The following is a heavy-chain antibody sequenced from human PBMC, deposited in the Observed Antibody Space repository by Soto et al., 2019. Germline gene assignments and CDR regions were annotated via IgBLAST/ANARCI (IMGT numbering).Heavy chain of an antibody. CDR1: GYTFTSYA. CDR3: ARALEQWLVRGWFDP. Sequence: ASVKVSCKASGYTFTSYAMHWVRQAPGQRLEWMGWINAGNGNTKYSQKFQGRVTITRDTSASTAYMELSSLRSEDTAVYYCARALEQWLVRGWFDPWGQGSLVSVSS. D-gene: IGHD6-19*01. V-gene: IGHV1-3*01. J-gene: IGHJ5*02. CDR2: INAGNGNT.